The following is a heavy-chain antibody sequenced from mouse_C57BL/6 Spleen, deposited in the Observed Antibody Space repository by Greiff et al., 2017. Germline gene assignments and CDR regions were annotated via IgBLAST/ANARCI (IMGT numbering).Heavy chain of an antibody. CDR3: ARERVGGFDY. CDR2: IDPSDSYT. Sequence: VQLQQPGAELVRPGTSVKLSCKASGYTFTSYWMHWVKQRPGQGLEWIGVIDPSDSYTNYNQKFKGKATLTVDTSSSTAYMQLSSLTSEDSAVYYCARERVGGFDYWGQGTTLTVSS. V-gene: IGHV1-59*01. CDR1: GYTFTSYW. J-gene: IGHJ2*01.